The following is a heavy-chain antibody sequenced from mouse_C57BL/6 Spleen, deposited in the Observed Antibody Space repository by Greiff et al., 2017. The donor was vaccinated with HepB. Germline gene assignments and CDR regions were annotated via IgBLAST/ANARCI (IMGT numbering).Heavy chain of an antibody. J-gene: IGHJ1*03. CDR1: GYTFTSYW. D-gene: IGHD1-1*01. V-gene: IGHV1-69*01. CDR2: IDPSDSYT. Sequence: QVQLQQPGAELVMPGASVKLSCKASGYTFTSYWMHLVKQRPGQGLEWIGEIDPSDSYTNYNQKFKGKSTLTVDKSSSTAYMQLSSLTSEDSAVYYCARRYGSSYWYFDVWGTGTTVTVSS. CDR3: ARRYGSSYWYFDV.